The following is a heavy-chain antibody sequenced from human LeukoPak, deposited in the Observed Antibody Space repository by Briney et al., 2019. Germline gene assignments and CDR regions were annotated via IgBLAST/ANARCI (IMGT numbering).Heavy chain of an antibody. CDR3: AKDAPAVQWLLDY. D-gene: IGHD6-19*01. Sequence: GRSLRLSCAASGFTFSSYAMHWVRQAPGKGLEWVAVISYDGSNKYYADSVKGRFTISRDNSKNTLYLQMNSLRAEDTAVYYCAKDAPAVQWLLDYWGQGTLVTVSS. J-gene: IGHJ4*02. V-gene: IGHV3-30*04. CDR2: ISYDGSNK. CDR1: GFTFSSYA.